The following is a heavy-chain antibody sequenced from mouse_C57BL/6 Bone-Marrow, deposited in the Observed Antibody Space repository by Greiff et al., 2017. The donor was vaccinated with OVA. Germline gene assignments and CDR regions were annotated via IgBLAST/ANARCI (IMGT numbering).Heavy chain of an antibody. CDR3: ARRVRRYAMDY. J-gene: IGHJ4*01. Sequence: QVHVKQPGAELVRPGSSVKLSCKASGYTFTSYWMHWVKQRPIQGLEWIGNIDPSDSETHYNQKFKDKATLTVDKSSSTAYMQLSSLTSEDSAVYYCARRVRRYAMDYWGQGTSVTVSS. CDR1: GYTFTSYW. V-gene: IGHV1-52*01. D-gene: IGHD2-14*01. CDR2: IDPSDSET.